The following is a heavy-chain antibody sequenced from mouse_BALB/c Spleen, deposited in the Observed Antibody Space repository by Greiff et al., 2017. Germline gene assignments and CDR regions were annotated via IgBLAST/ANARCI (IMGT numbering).Heavy chain of an antibody. CDR2: ISTYYGNT. CDR1: GYTFTDYA. Sequence: QVQLQQSGPELVRPGVSVKISCKGSGYTFTDYAMHWVKQSHAKSLEWIGVISTYYGNTNYNQKFKGKATMTVDKSSSTAYMELARLTSEDSAIYYCATRDYGYDFPFDYWGQGTTLTVSS. CDR3: ATRDYGYDFPFDY. D-gene: IGHD2-2*01. V-gene: IGHV1-67*01. J-gene: IGHJ2*01.